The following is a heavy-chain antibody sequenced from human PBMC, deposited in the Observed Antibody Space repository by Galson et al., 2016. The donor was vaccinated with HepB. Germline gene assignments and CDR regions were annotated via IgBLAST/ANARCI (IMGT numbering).Heavy chain of an antibody. CDR1: GFRFSDYW. CDR3: VRDDDSWRH. V-gene: IGHV3-7*03. Sequence: SLRLSCAASGFRFSDYWMAWVRQPPGKGLEWVANIQPAGGKTYYVGSVEGRFTITRDNTKNSLFLHLRGLRAEDTAMYYCVRDDDSWRHWGQGTQVAVSS. CDR2: IQPAGGKT. J-gene: IGHJ4*02. D-gene: IGHD3-16*01.